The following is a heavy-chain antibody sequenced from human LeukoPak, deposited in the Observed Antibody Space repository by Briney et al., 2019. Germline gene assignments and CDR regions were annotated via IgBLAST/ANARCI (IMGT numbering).Heavy chain of an antibody. CDR3: ASPSLRYFDWSHAFDI. CDR2: IRYDGSNK. CDR1: GFTFSSYG. D-gene: IGHD3-9*01. V-gene: IGHV3-30*02. Sequence: GGSLRLSCAASGFTFSSYGMHWVRQAPGKGLEWVAFIRYDGSNKYYADSVKGRFTISRDNSKNTLYLQMNSLRAEDTAVYYCASPSLRYFDWSHAFDIWGQGTMDTVSS. J-gene: IGHJ3*02.